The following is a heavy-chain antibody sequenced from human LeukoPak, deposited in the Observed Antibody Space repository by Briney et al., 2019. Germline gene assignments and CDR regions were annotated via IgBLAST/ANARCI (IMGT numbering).Heavy chain of an antibody. Sequence: GESLKISCKGSGYSFTSYWIGWVRQMPGKGLEWMGVIYGADYTTIYSPPFHGQITISADKSISTAYLQWTSLKASDAAMYYCARRPAGTRTFDYWGQGALVTVSS. D-gene: IGHD1-7*01. CDR2: IYGADYTT. V-gene: IGHV5-51*01. CDR1: GYSFTSYW. J-gene: IGHJ4*02. CDR3: ARRPAGTRTFDY.